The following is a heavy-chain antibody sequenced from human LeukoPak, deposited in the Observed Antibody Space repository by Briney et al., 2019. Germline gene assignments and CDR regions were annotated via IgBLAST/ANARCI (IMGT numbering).Heavy chain of an antibody. V-gene: IGHV4-34*01. Sequence: PSETLSLTCAVYGGSFSGYYWSWIRQPPGKGLEWIGEINHSGSTNYNPSLKSRVTVSVDTSKNQFSLKLSSVTAADTAVYYCARGPSEYYYDSSGYSRPPVGLAIDYWGQGTLVTVSS. D-gene: IGHD3-22*01. CDR3: ARGPSEYYYDSSGYSRPPVGLAIDY. CDR2: INHSGST. CDR1: GGSFSGYY. J-gene: IGHJ4*02.